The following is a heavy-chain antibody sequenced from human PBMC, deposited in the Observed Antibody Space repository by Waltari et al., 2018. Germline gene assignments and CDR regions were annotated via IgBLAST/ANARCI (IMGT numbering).Heavy chain of an antibody. CDR3: ARDLYSSSAWRDY. Sequence: QVQMVQSGGEVKKPGASVKVSCTASGYTSTGDYMNWVRQAPGQGLDGMGWIDPNRAGAKYERNFQSRVTRSSDTSISEAYMELSRLRSDDTAVYYCARDLYSSSAWRDYWGQGPLVTVSS. D-gene: IGHD6-6*01. V-gene: IGHV1-2*02. CDR2: IDPNRAGA. J-gene: IGHJ4*02. CDR1: GYTSTGDY.